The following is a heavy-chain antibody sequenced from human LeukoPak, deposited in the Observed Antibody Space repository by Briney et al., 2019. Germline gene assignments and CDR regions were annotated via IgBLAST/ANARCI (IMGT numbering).Heavy chain of an antibody. CDR3: ARVDDYGDRGLTG. CDR1: GGSFSGYY. Sequence: PSETLSLTCAVYGGSFSGYYWSWIRQPPGKGLEWIGEINHSGSTNYNPSLKSRVTISVDTSKNQFSLKLSSVTAADTAVYYCARVDDYGDRGLTGWGQGTLVTVSS. V-gene: IGHV4-34*01. J-gene: IGHJ4*02. CDR2: INHSGST. D-gene: IGHD4-17*01.